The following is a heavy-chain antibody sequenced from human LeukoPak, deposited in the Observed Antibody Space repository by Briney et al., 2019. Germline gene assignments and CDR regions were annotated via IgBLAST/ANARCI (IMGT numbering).Heavy chain of an antibody. J-gene: IGHJ3*02. CDR3: AKDPSDCSSTSCYTVAFDI. CDR2: ISGSGGST. D-gene: IGHD2-2*02. V-gene: IGHV3-23*01. Sequence: GASLRLSCAASGFTFSSYAMSWVRQAPGKGLEWVSAISGSGGSTYYADSVKGRFTISRDNSKNTLYLQMNSPRAEGTAVYYCAKDPSDCSSTSCYTVAFDIWGQGTMVTVSS. CDR1: GFTFSSYA.